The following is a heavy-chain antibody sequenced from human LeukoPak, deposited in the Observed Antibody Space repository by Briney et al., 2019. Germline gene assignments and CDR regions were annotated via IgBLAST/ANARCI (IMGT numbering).Heavy chain of an antibody. D-gene: IGHD3-3*02. Sequence: GGSLRLSCAASGFTFSSYAMNWVRQAPGKGLEWVSAISGSGSGDSTYYADSVKGRFTISRDNSKNTLYLQMSSLRAEDTAVYYCAKIRAPACDFWGQGTMVTVSS. CDR2: ISGSGSGDST. CDR3: AKIRAPACDF. J-gene: IGHJ3*01. V-gene: IGHV3-23*01. CDR1: GFTFSSYA.